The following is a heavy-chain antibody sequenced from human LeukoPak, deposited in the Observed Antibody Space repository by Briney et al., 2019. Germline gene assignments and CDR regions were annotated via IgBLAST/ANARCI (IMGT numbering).Heavy chain of an antibody. V-gene: IGHV3-48*02. CDR1: GFTFNSYS. CDR3: ARDIHWAFDY. D-gene: IGHD7-27*01. CDR2: ISSSTSRI. J-gene: IGHJ4*02. Sequence: GGSLRLSCGASGFTFNSYSMNWVRQAPGKGLEWVSYISSSTSRIYYADSVKGRFTISRDSARRSLFLQMNSLRDEDTAVYYCARDIHWAFDYWGQGTLVTVSP.